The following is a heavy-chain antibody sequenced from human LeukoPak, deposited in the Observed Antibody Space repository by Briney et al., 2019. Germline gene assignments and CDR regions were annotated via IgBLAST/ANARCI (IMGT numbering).Heavy chain of an antibody. J-gene: IGHJ2*01. CDR1: GDSISGSGYY. Sequence: SETLSLTCTVSGDSISGSGYYWTWIRQHPGKGLEWIGYIYYSGITYYNASLRSRVTLSVDTSRNQFSLKLSSVTAADTAVYYCARATDGGSWMGWYFDLWGRGTLATVSS. CDR3: ARATDGGSWMGWYFDL. CDR2: IYYSGIT. V-gene: IGHV4-31*03. D-gene: IGHD2-15*01.